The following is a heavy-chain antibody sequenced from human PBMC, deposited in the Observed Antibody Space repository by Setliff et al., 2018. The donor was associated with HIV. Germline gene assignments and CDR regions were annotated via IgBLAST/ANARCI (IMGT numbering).Heavy chain of an antibody. D-gene: IGHD6-19*01. J-gene: IGHJ3*02. CDR3: ARSKYSSGWYSDHDAFDI. CDR2: IYHSGTT. Sequence: KTSETLSLTCTVSGGSINSTSYYWGWIRQPPGNGLEWIGSIYHSGTTYYNPSLKSRVTISVATSKIQFSLKLTSVTAADTALYYCARSKYSSGWYSDHDAFDIWGQGTMVTVSS. CDR1: GGSINSTSYY. V-gene: IGHV4-39*01.